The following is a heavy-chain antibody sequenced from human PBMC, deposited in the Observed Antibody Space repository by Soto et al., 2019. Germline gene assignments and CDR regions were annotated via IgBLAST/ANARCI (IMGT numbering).Heavy chain of an antibody. J-gene: IGHJ6*02. CDR3: ARLSLGSSPAGPYYYYGMDV. D-gene: IGHD6-6*01. V-gene: IGHV5-10-1*01. CDR1: GYSFTSYW. CDR2: IDPSDSYT. Sequence: PGESMKISCKGAGYSFTSYWISWVRQIPGKGLEWMGRIDPSDSYTNYSPSFQGHVTISADKSISTAYLQWSSLKASDTAMYYCARLSLGSSPAGPYYYYGMDVWGQGTTVTVSS.